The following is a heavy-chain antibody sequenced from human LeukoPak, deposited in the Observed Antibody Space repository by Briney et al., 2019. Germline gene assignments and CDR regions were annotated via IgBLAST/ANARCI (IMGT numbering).Heavy chain of an antibody. CDR1: GYTFTSYY. V-gene: IGHV1-46*01. D-gene: IGHD3-22*01. CDR2: INPSGGST. Sequence: ASVKVSCKASGYTFTSYYMHWVRQAPGQGLEWMGIINPSGGSTSYAQKFQGRVTMTRDTSTSTVYMELSSLRSEDTAVYYCARDGGKPRRLATRDSSGYVDYWGQGTLVTVSS. CDR3: ARDGGKPRRLATRDSSGYVDY. J-gene: IGHJ4*02.